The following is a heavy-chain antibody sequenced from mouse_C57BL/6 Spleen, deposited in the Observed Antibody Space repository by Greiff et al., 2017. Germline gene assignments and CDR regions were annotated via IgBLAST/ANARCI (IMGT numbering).Heavy chain of an antibody. V-gene: IGHV5-17*01. D-gene: IGHD1-1*01. CDR3: ADYYGSSYPAWFAY. Sequence: DVKLVESGGGLVKPGGSLKLSCAASGFTFSDYGMHWVRQAPEKGLEWVAYISSGSSTIYYADTVKGRFTISRDNAKNTLFLQMTSLRSEDTAMYYCADYYGSSYPAWFAYWGQGTLVTVSA. CDR1: GFTFSDYG. CDR2: ISSGSSTI. J-gene: IGHJ3*01.